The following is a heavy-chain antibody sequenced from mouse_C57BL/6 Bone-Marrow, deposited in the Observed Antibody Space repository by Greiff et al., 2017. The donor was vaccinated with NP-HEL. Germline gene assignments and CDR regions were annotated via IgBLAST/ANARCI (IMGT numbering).Heavy chain of an antibody. Sequence: EVHLVESAGGLVQPGSSMKLSCTASGFTFSDYYMAWVRQVPEKGLEWVANINYDGSSTYYLDSLKSRFIISRDNAKNILYLQMSSLKSEDTATYYCARDGVLGYAMDYWGQGTSVTVSS. D-gene: IGHD1-1*01. V-gene: IGHV5-16*01. CDR2: INYDGSST. J-gene: IGHJ4*01. CDR3: ARDGVLGYAMDY. CDR1: GFTFSDYY.